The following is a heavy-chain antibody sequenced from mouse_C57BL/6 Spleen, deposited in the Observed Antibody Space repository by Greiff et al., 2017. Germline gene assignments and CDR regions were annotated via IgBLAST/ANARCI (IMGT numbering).Heavy chain of an antibody. CDR2: IYPGSGST. CDR1: GYTFTSYW. D-gene: IGHD2-4*01. Sequence: QVQLQQPGAELVKPGASVKMSCKASGYTFTSYWITWVKQRPGQGLEWIGDIYPGSGSTNYNEKFNSKATLTVDTSSSTAYMQLSSLTSEDSAVYYCARGRIYYDCDEGGYFDVWGTGTTVTVSS. V-gene: IGHV1-55*01. CDR3: ARGRIYYDCDEGGYFDV. J-gene: IGHJ1*03.